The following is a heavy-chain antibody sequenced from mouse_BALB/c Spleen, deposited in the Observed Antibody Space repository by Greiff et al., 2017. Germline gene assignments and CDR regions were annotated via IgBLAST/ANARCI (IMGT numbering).Heavy chain of an antibody. CDR2: ISIGGSYT. CDR1: GYTFSSYW. CDR3: TRRDGWAMDD. J-gene: IGHJ4*01. V-gene: IGHV5-6*02. Sequence: EVKLLESGADLVKPGASLKLSCTASGYTFSSYWMTWVQQTPGKGLEWVGTISIGGSYTYYQDNVKGQSTISRDNAQNTVYLQLSSLTSEDSAMYYCTRRDGWAMDDWGQGTSVTVSS. D-gene: IGHD2-3*01.